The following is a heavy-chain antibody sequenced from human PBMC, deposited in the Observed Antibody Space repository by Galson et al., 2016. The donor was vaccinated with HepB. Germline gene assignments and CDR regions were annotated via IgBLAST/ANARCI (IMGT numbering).Heavy chain of an antibody. CDR2: INGDGTIT. CDR3: ARDRGGSAGAFNWFDP. J-gene: IGHJ5*02. D-gene: IGHD3-10*01. CDR1: GFTISTNW. Sequence: SLRLSCAASGFTISTNWMHWVRQAPGKGLVWVSRINGDGTITDYADSAKGRFTISRDNAENTLYLQMNSLRVEDTAVYYCARDRGGSAGAFNWFDPWGQGTLVTVSS. V-gene: IGHV3-74*01.